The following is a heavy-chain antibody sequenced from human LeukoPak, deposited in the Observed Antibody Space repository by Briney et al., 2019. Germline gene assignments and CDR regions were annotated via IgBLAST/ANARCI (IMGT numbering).Heavy chain of an antibody. D-gene: IGHD3-22*01. CDR3: AKEAMIVVGDFDY. J-gene: IGHJ4*02. CDR2: ISGSGGST. CDR1: GFTVSTNY. Sequence: GGSLRLSCAASGFTVSTNYMTWVRQAPGKGLEWVSAISGSGGSTYYADSVKGRFTISRDNSKSTMYLQMNSLRAEDTAVYYCAKEAMIVVGDFDYWGQGTLVTVSS. V-gene: IGHV3-23*01.